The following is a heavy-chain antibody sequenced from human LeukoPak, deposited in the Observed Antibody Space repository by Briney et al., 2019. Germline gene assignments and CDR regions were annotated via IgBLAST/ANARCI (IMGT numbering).Heavy chain of an antibody. Sequence: PSETLSLTCTVSGGSISSGGYYWSWIRQHPGKGLEWIGYIYYSGSTYYNPSLKSRVTISVDTSKNQFSLKLSSVTAADTAVHYCARDGISLGAFDIWGQGTMVTVSS. CDR2: IYYSGST. CDR1: GGSISSGGYY. D-gene: IGHD3-3*02. CDR3: ARDGISLGAFDI. V-gene: IGHV4-31*03. J-gene: IGHJ3*02.